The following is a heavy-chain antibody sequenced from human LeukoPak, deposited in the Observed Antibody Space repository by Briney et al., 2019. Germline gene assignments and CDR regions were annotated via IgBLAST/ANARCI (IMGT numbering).Heavy chain of an antibody. Sequence: AGGSLRLSCAASGFTFSSYAMNWVRQAPGKGLEWVSIISGSGGGTYSAVAVKGRFTISRDNSKDTLYMQMNSLRAEDTAVYYCAKIYYYGSGSYFVWGQGTLVTVSS. V-gene: IGHV3-23*01. CDR1: GFTFSSYA. CDR3: AKIYYYGSGSYFV. D-gene: IGHD3-10*01. J-gene: IGHJ4*02. CDR2: ISGSGGGT.